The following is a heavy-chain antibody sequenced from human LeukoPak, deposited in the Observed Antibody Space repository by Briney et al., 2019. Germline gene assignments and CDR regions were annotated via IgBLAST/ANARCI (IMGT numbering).Heavy chain of an antibody. CDR1: GGSFSGYY. D-gene: IGHD6-25*01. J-gene: IGHJ4*02. Sequence: SETLSLTCAVYGGSFSGYYWSWIRQPPGKGLEWIGEINHSGSTNYNPSLQSRVTISVDTSTNQFSLKLNSVIAADTAVYYCARATAAPSSYFFDHWGQGTLVTVSS. CDR2: INHSGST. CDR3: ARATAAPSSYFFDH. V-gene: IGHV4-34*01.